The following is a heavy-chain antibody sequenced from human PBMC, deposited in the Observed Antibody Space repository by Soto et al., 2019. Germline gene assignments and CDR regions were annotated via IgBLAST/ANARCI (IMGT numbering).Heavy chain of an antibody. D-gene: IGHD6-19*01. CDR1: GGSISSGGYS. V-gene: IGHV4-30-2*01. CDR2: IYHSGST. CDR3: ARVHHPLTGGQIAVAGWAGYFDY. Sequence: SETLSLTCAVSGGSISSGGYSWSWIRQPPGKGLEWIGYIYHSGSTYYNPSLKSRVTISVDRSKNQFSLKLSSVTAADTAVYYCARVHHPLTGGQIAVAGWAGYFDYWGQGTLVTVSS. J-gene: IGHJ4*02.